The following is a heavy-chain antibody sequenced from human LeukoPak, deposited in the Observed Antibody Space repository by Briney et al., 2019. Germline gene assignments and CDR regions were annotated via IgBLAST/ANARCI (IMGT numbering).Heavy chain of an antibody. CDR1: GGTFSSYA. Sequence: SVKVSCKASGGTFSSYAISWVRQAPGQGLEWMGGIIPIFGTANYAQKFQGRVTITTDESTSTAYMELSSLRSEDTAVYYCARQPGIAAAGTRGYFDYWGQGTLDTVSS. V-gene: IGHV1-69*05. CDR2: IIPIFGTA. J-gene: IGHJ4*02. D-gene: IGHD6-13*01. CDR3: ARQPGIAAAGTRGYFDY.